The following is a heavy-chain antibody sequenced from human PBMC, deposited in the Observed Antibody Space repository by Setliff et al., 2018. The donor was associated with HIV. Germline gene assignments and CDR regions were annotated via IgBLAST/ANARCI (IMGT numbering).Heavy chain of an antibody. D-gene: IGHD5-12*01. CDR1: GFTFSTYG. CDR3: AKDSEFFPAPDRSGYMDH. J-gene: IGHJ4*02. CDR2: ISNSGDSS. Sequence: GGSLRLSCAASGFTFSTYGMSWVRQAPGKGLEWVSAISNSGDSSYYRDSVKGRFTISRDASKNTLYLQMNSLRADDTALYYCAKDSEFFPAPDRSGYMDHWSQGIPVTVSS. V-gene: IGHV3-23*01.